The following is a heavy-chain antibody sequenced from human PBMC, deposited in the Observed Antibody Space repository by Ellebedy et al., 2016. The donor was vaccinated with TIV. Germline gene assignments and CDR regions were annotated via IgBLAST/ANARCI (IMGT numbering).Heavy chain of an antibody. CDR2: ISSSGSTI. CDR3: ARDGTVTDDYYYYDMDV. V-gene: IGHV3-11*01. J-gene: IGHJ6*02. CDR1: GFIFSDYY. D-gene: IGHD4-11*01. Sequence: GESLKISCAASGFIFSDYYMSWIRQAPGKGLEWVSYISSSGSTIYYRDSVKGRFTISRDNAKNLFYLQMNSLTAEDTAMYYCARDGTVTDDYYYYDMDVWGQGTMV.